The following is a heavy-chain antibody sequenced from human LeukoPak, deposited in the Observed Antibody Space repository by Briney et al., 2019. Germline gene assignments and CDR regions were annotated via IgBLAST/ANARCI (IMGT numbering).Heavy chain of an antibody. CDR3: ARVDIVTTNWFDP. Sequence: SETLSLTCVVYGGSFSGYYWTWIRQPPGKGLEWIGEINHRGTTTYNPSLKSRVTMSVDTPKNQFSLKLNSVTAADTAVYYCARVDIVTTNWFDPWGQGTLVIVSP. J-gene: IGHJ5*02. V-gene: IGHV4-34*01. CDR2: INHRGTT. D-gene: IGHD5-12*01. CDR1: GGSFSGYY.